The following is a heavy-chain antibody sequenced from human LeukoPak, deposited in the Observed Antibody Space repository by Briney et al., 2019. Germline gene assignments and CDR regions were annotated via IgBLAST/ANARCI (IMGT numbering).Heavy chain of an antibody. CDR3: ARGGTYNDILSFDP. Sequence: SETLSLTCTVSGRSISYYYWTWIRQSPGKGLEWIGQIYYTGSTYYNPSLGRRVTMSLDTSRIQFYLIMTSVTDADTAVYYCARGGTYNDILSFDPWGQGTLVTVSS. J-gene: IGHJ5*02. CDR2: IYYTGST. V-gene: IGHV4-59*01. CDR1: GRSISYYY. D-gene: IGHD3-9*01.